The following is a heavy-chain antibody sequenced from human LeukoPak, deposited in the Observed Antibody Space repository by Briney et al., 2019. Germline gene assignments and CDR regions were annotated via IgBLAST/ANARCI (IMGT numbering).Heavy chain of an antibody. CDR1: GYTFTSYY. CDR2: INPSGGST. V-gene: IGHV1-46*01. Sequence: ASVKVSCKASGYTFTSYYMHWVRQAPGQGLEWMGIINPSGGSTSYAQKFQGRVTMTRDTSTSTVYMELSSLRSEDTAVYYCASNLYSSSWYDDDAFDIWGQGKMVTVSS. CDR3: ASNLYSSSWYDDDAFDI. D-gene: IGHD6-13*01. J-gene: IGHJ3*02.